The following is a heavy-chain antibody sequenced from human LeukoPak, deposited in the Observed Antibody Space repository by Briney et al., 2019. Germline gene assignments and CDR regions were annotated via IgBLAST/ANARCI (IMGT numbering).Heavy chain of an antibody. D-gene: IGHD3-9*01. CDR2: VQQEGSEK. J-gene: IGHJ6*02. V-gene: IGHV3-7*01. CDR3: ARDPRHVLRYFDWLPSMDV. CDR1: GFTFNSYW. Sequence: PGGSLRLSCAASGFTFNSYWMSWVRQAPGKGLEWVANVQQEGSEKYYVDSVKGRFTISRDNAKNSVYLQMNSLRVEDTAVYYCARDPRHVLRYFDWLPSMDVWGQGTTVTVSS.